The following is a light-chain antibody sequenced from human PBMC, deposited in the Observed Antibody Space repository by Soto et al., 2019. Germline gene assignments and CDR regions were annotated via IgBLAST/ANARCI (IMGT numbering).Light chain of an antibody. CDR3: CSYAGTYTQWV. Sequence: QSVLTQPRSVSGSPGQSVTISCTGTSSDVGGYNYVSWYQQHPGKAPKLVIYDVSKRPSVVPDRFSGSKSGNTASLTVSGLQAEDEADYSCCSYAGTYTQWVFGGGTKLTVL. CDR2: DVS. CDR1: SSDVGGYNY. V-gene: IGLV2-11*01. J-gene: IGLJ3*02.